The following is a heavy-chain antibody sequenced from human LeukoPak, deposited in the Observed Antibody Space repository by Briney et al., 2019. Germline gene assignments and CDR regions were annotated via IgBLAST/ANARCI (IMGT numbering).Heavy chain of an antibody. CDR2: MNPNSGNT. D-gene: IGHD2-15*01. CDR3: ARDGAPWSYYYGMDV. J-gene: IGHJ6*02. Sequence: ASVKVSCKASGYTFTSYDINWVRQATGQGLEWMGWMNPNSGNTGYAQEFQGRVTITRDTSASTAYMELSSLRSEDTAVYYCARDGAPWSYYYGMDVWGQGTTVTVSS. V-gene: IGHV1-8*01. CDR1: GYTFTSYD.